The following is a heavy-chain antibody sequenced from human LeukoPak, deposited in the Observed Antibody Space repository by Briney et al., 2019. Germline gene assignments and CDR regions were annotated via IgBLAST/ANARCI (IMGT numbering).Heavy chain of an antibody. CDR3: ARGGTTVTLNAFDF. V-gene: IGHV3-64*01. CDR1: RLTFSSYA. Sequence: GGSLRLSCAASRLTFSSYALHWVRQAPGKGLEYVSSISSDGDSTYYASSVTGRFTISRDNSKNTLYLHMGSLRADDMAVYYCARGGTTVTLNAFDFWGQGTLVTVSS. D-gene: IGHD4-17*01. J-gene: IGHJ3*01. CDR2: ISSDGDST.